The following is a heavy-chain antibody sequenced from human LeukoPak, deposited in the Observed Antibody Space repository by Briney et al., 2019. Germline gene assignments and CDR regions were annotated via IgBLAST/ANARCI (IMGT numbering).Heavy chain of an antibody. CDR2: INHSGST. J-gene: IGHJ6*02. V-gene: IGHV4-34*08. CDR1: GFTFSSYA. D-gene: IGHD2-2*01. Sequence: GSLRLSCAASGFTFSSYAMSWVRQAPGKGLEWIGEINHSGSTNYNPSLKSRVTISVDTSKNQFSLKLSSVTAADTAVYYCAVVPAATRPLYYYYGMDVWGQGTTVTVSS. CDR3: AVVPAATRPLYYYYGMDV.